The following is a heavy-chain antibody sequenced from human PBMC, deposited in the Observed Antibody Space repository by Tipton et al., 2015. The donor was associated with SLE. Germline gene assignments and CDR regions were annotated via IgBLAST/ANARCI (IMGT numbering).Heavy chain of an antibody. V-gene: IGHV4-34*01. J-gene: IGHJ3*02. CDR2: INHSGST. CDR1: GGSFSGYY. D-gene: IGHD5-24*01. Sequence: TLSLTCAVYGGSFSGYYWSWIRQPPGKGLEWIGEINHSGSTNYNPSLKSRVTISVDTSKNQFPLKLSSVTAADTAVYYCARKRNGMGIWGQGTMVTVSS. CDR3: ARKRNGMGI.